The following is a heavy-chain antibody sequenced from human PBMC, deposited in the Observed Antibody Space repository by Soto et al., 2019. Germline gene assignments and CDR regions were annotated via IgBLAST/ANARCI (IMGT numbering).Heavy chain of an antibody. V-gene: IGHV3-23*01. Sequence: EVQLLESGGGLVQPGGSLRLSCAASGFTFSSYSMNWVRQAPGKGLVWVASVGGGGDNIFYADSVKGRFTISRDDSQTTLYLQMNSLRAEDTAVYFCAKRDSGSGRSTPLITYWGQGTLVTVSS. CDR3: AKRDSGSGRSTPLITY. CDR2: VGGGGDNI. D-gene: IGHD3-10*01. CDR1: GFTFSSYS. J-gene: IGHJ4*02.